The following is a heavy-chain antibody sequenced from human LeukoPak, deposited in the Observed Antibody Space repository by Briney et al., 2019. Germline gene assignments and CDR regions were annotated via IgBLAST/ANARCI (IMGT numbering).Heavy chain of an antibody. J-gene: IGHJ5*02. CDR2: ISAYNGNT. CDR1: GYTFTSYG. CDR3: ARDGLVGATRFSP. D-gene: IGHD1-26*01. V-gene: IGHV1-18*01. Sequence: ASVKVSCKASGYTFTSYGISWVRQAPGQGLEWMGWISAYNGNTNYAQNLQSRVTMTTDTSTSTAYLELRSLRSDATAVYSCARDGLVGATRFSPWGQGTLVTVSS.